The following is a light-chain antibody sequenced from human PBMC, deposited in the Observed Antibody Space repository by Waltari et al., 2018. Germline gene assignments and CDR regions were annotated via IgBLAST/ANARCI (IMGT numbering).Light chain of an antibody. CDR1: GSNIGNNF. V-gene: IGLV1-51*01. CDR2: DNN. Sequence: QSVLTQPPSVSAAAGQKVTISCSGSGSNIGNNFVSCYQQLPGTAPKLLIFDNNKRPSGTPDRFSGSKSGSSATLGIAGLQTGDEAEYYCGTWDSSLSVVFGGGTKLTVL. J-gene: IGLJ2*01. CDR3: GTWDSSLSVV.